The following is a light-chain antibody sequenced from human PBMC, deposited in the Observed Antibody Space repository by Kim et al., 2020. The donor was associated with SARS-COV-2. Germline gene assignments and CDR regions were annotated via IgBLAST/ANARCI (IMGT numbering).Light chain of an antibody. V-gene: IGLV2-14*03. CDR3: STYTSSSTRV. CDR1: SGDVGVYNY. CDR2: DVS. J-gene: IGLJ3*02. Sequence: GQSFTISCAGTSGDVGVYNYVSWYQQHPGKAPRLMIYDVSNRPSGVSNRFSGSKSGNTASLTISGLQAEDEADYYCSTYTSSSTRVFGGGTKLTVL.